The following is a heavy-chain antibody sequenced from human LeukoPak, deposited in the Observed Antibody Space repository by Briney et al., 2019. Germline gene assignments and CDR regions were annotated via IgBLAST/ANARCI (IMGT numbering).Heavy chain of an antibody. D-gene: IGHD3-10*01. CDR3: AKALYYYGSVSPYDY. V-gene: IGHV3-23*01. J-gene: IGHJ4*02. Sequence: GGSLRLSCAASGFTFSSYAMSWVRQAPGKGLEWVSAISGSGGSTYYADSVKGRFTISRDNSKNTLYLQMNSLRAEDTAVYYCAKALYYYGSVSPYDYWGQGTLVTVSS. CDR1: GFTFSSYA. CDR2: ISGSGGST.